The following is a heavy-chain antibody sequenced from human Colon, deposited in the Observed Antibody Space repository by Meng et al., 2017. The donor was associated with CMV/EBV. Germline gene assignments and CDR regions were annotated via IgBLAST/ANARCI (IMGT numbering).Heavy chain of an antibody. CDR1: GYIFMHYY. D-gene: IGHD7-27*01. J-gene: IGHJ4*02. V-gene: IGHV1-2*02. CDR3: VRGPWGFDH. Sequence: TVSCKASGYIFMHYYLHWVRQAPGQGPEWMGWVNPNNGGTDYAPKFQDRVTMTSDTSINTVYMDLRRLTSDDTAVYYCVRGPWGFDHWGQGTLVTVSS. CDR2: VNPNNGGT.